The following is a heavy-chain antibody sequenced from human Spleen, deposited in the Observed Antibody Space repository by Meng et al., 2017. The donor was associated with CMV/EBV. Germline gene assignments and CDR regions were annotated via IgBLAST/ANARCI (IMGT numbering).Heavy chain of an antibody. CDR2: INHSGST. CDR3: ASWGGEYFQH. D-gene: IGHD3-16*01. J-gene: IGHJ1*01. V-gene: IGHV4-34*01. Sequence: QGQLQQWGAGLLKPSETLSLTCAVYGGSFSGYYWSWIRQPPGKGLEWIGEINHSGSTNYNPSLKSRVTISVDTSKNQFSLKLSSVTAADTAVYYCASWGGEYFQHWGQGTLVTVSS. CDR1: GGSFSGYY.